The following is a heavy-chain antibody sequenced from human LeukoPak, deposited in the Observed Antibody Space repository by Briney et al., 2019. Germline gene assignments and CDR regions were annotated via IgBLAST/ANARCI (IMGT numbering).Heavy chain of an antibody. V-gene: IGHV1-18*01. CDR1: GYTFTSYG. CDR3: ARDPERRWLGMCDI. J-gene: IGHJ3*02. D-gene: IGHD6-19*01. Sequence: ASVTVSCKASGYTFTSYGISWVRQAPGQGLEWMGWISAYNGNTNYAQKLQGRVTMTTDTSTSTAYMGLRSLRSDDTAVYYCARDPERRWLGMCDIWGQGTMVTVSS. CDR2: ISAYNGNT.